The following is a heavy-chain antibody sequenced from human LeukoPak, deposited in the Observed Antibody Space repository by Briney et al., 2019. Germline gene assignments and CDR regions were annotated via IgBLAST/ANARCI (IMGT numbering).Heavy chain of an antibody. V-gene: IGHV4-31*03. CDR1: GGSISSGGYY. CDR3: AREPRFYSSSWREGYY. Sequence: PSQTLSLTCTVSGGSISSGGYYWSWIRQHPGKGLEWIGYIYYSGSTYYNPSLKSRVTISVDTSKNQFSLKLSSVTAADTAVYYCAREPRFYSSSWREGYYWGQGTLVTVSS. J-gene: IGHJ4*02. CDR2: IYYSGST. D-gene: IGHD6-13*01.